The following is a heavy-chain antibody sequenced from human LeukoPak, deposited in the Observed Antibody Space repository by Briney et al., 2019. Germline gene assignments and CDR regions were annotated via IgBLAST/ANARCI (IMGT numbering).Heavy chain of an antibody. CDR3: AKGLVRERFPGYYYYGMDV. V-gene: IGHV3-23*01. Sequence: GGSLRLSCAASGFTFSSYAMSWVRQAPGKGLEWVSAISGSGGSTYYADSVKGRFTISRDNSKNTLYLQMNSLRAEDTAVYYCAKGLVRERFPGYYYYGMDVWGQGTTVTVSS. J-gene: IGHJ6*02. CDR2: ISGSGGST. CDR1: GFTFSSYA. D-gene: IGHD1-26*01.